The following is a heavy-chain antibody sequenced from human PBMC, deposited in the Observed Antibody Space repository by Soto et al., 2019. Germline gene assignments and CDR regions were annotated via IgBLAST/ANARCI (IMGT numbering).Heavy chain of an antibody. J-gene: IGHJ6*02. D-gene: IGHD6-19*01. CDR1: GFIFSNFG. CDR3: ARDDIPGIAVATYGLDV. V-gene: IGHV3-33*01. Sequence: GGSLRLSCAASGFIFSNFGMHWVRQAPGKGLEWVAVIWYDGSNEYYADSVKGRFTISKDNSKNTLYLQMNSLRAEDTAVYYCARDDIPGIAVATYGLDVWGQGTTVTVSS. CDR2: IWYDGSNE.